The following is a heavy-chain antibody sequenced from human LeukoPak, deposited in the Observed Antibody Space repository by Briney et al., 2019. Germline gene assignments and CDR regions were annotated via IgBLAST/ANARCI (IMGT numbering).Heavy chain of an antibody. J-gene: IGHJ6*03. CDR1: GFTFRSYS. V-gene: IGHV3-48*01. D-gene: IGHD3-3*01. Sequence: PGGSLRLSCAASGFTFRSYSMSWVRQAPGKGLEWVSYISSGSGTIYYADSVKGRFTISRDNAKNSLYLQMNSLRTEDTAVYYCAREFVLRFFEGYMDVWGKGTTVTVSS. CDR2: ISSGSGTI. CDR3: AREFVLRFFEGYMDV.